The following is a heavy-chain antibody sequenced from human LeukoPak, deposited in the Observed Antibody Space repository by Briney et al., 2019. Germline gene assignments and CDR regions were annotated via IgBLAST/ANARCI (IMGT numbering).Heavy chain of an antibody. CDR3: ARGLPLRYFDWLHPFDY. V-gene: IGHV4-4*07. CDR1: GGSISSYY. Sequence: PSETLSLTCTVSGGSISSYYRSWIRQPAGKGLEWIGRIYTSGSTNYNPSLKSRVTMSVDTSKNQFSLKLSSVTAADTAVYYCARGLPLRYFDWLHPFDYWGQGTLVTVSS. CDR2: IYTSGST. D-gene: IGHD3-9*01. J-gene: IGHJ4*02.